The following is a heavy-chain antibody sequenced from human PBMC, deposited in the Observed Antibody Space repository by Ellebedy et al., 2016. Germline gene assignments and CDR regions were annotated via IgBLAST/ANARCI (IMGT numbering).Heavy chain of an antibody. CDR3: ARDRSLVGAGFDY. CDR1: GFTVSSNY. V-gene: IGHV3-66*01. CDR2: IYSGGST. D-gene: IGHD1-26*01. Sequence: GGSLRLSCAASGFTVSSNYMSRVRQAPGKGLEWVSVIYSGGSTYYADSVKGRFTISRDNSNNTLYLQMVSLRAEDTAVYYCARDRSLVGAGFDYWGQGTLVTVSS. J-gene: IGHJ4*02.